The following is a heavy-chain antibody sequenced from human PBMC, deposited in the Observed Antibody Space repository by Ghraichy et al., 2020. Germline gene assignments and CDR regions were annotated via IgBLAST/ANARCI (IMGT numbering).Heavy chain of an antibody. V-gene: IGHV4-39*01. CDR2: IYYSGST. CDR1: GGSISSSSYY. D-gene: IGHD3-10*01. Sequence: SETLSLTCTVSGGSISSSSYYWGWIRQPPGKGLEWIGSIYYSGSTYYNPSLKGRVTISVDTSKNQFSLKLSSVTAADTAVYYCARRLWFGEDPNWFDPWGQGTLVTVSS. J-gene: IGHJ5*02. CDR3: ARRLWFGEDPNWFDP.